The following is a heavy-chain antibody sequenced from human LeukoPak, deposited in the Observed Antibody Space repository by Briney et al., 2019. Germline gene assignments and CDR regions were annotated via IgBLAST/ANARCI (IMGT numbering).Heavy chain of an antibody. D-gene: IGHD6-6*01. CDR2: VYYSGST. V-gene: IGHV4-59*02. J-gene: IGHJ5*02. CDR1: GGSVISYY. CDR3: ARAYYSSSANWFDP. Sequence: SETLSLTCTVSGGSVISYYWSWIRQPPGEGLEWIAYVYYSGSTNYNPSLKSRVAISVDTSKNQFSLKLSSVTAADTAVYYCARAYYSSSANWFDPWGQGTLVTVSS.